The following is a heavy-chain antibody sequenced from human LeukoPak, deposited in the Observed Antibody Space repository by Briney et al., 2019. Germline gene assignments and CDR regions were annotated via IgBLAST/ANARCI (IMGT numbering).Heavy chain of an antibody. CDR2: IWYDGSNK. Sequence: GGSLRLSCAASGFTFSNYGMHWVRQAPGKGLEWVAYIWYDGSNKYYTDSVKGRFTISRDNSRNTLYLQMNSLRAEDTAVYYCARSYYYDSSYTADYWGQGTLVTVSS. D-gene: IGHD3-22*01. J-gene: IGHJ4*02. CDR3: ARSYYYDSSYTADY. V-gene: IGHV3-33*01. CDR1: GFTFSNYG.